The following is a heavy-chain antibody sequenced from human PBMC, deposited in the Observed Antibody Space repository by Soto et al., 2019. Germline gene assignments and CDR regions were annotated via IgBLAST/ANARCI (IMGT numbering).Heavy chain of an antibody. Sequence: VQLVESGGGVVQPGRSLRLSCAASGFTFSSYGMHWVRQAPGKGLEWVAVISYDGSNKYYADSVKGRFTISRDNSKNTLYLQMNSLRAEDTAVYYCAKPIAARALDYWGQGTLVTVSS. CDR3: AKPIAARALDY. D-gene: IGHD6-6*01. V-gene: IGHV3-30*18. CDR2: ISYDGSNK. CDR1: GFTFSSYG. J-gene: IGHJ4*02.